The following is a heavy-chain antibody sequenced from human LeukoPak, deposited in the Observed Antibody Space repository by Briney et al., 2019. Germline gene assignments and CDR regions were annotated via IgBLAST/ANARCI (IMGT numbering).Heavy chain of an antibody. CDR2: IYHSGST. D-gene: IGHD4-23*01. J-gene: IGHJ4*02. CDR1: GYSISSGYY. CDR3: ARTSGGNSDY. V-gene: IGHV4-38-2*01. Sequence: SETLSLTCVVSGYSISSGYYWGWIRQPPGKGLEWIGSIYHSGSTYYNPSLKSRVTISVDTSKNQFSLKLSSVTAADTAVYYCARTSGGNSDYWGQGTLVTVSS.